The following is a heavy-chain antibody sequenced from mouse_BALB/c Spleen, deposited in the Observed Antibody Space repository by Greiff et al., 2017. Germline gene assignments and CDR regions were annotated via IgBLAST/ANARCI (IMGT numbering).Heavy chain of an antibody. Sequence: EVKLVESGGGLVQPKGSLKLSCAASGFTFNTYAMNWVRQAPGKGLEWVARIRSKSNNYATYYADSVKDRFTISRDDSQSMLYLQMNNLKTEDTAMYYCVRRGDYDYAMDYWGQGTSVTVSS. CDR1: GFTFNTYA. V-gene: IGHV10-1*02. J-gene: IGHJ4*01. D-gene: IGHD2-4*01. CDR2: IRSKSNNYAT. CDR3: VRRGDYDYAMDY.